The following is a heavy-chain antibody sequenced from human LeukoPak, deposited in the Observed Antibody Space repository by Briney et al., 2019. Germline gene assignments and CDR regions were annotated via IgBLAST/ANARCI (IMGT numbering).Heavy chain of an antibody. D-gene: IGHD3-3*01. Sequence: GGSLRLSCAASGFTFSSYWMSWVRQAPGKGLGWVANIKQDGSEKYYVDSVKGRFTIPRDNAKNSLYLQMNSLRAEDTAVYYCARDDFWSGYYYYYYYMDVWGKGTTVTVSS. CDR2: IKQDGSEK. V-gene: IGHV3-7*01. J-gene: IGHJ6*03. CDR3: ARDDFWSGYYYYYYYMDV. CDR1: GFTFSSYW.